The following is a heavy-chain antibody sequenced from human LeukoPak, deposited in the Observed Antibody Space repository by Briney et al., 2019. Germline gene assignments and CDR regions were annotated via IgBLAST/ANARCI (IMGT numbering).Heavy chain of an antibody. Sequence: SVKLSCKASVGTFSSYAISWVRQAPAQGLEWMGGIIPIFGTANYAQKFSGRVTITADEPTSTAYMEMSRLRSEDAVVYYCARVDSWNDLLDYWGQGTLVTVSS. D-gene: IGHD1-1*01. V-gene: IGHV1-69*13. J-gene: IGHJ4*02. CDR3: ARVDSWNDLLDY. CDR2: IIPIFGTA. CDR1: VGTFSSYA.